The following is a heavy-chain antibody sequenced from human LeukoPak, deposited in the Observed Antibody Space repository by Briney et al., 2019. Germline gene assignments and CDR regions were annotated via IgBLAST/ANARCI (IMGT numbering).Heavy chain of an antibody. CDR3: AAHTSAGTWAFDI. J-gene: IGHJ3*02. V-gene: IGHV3-30*03. Sequence: GGSLRLSCAASGFTFSSYGMHWVRQAPGKGLEWVAVISYDGSNKYYADSVKGGFTISRDNSNNTLYLQMNSLRAEDTAVYYCAAHTSAGTWAFDIWGQGTMVTVSS. CDR2: ISYDGSNK. D-gene: IGHD6-13*01. CDR1: GFTFSSYG.